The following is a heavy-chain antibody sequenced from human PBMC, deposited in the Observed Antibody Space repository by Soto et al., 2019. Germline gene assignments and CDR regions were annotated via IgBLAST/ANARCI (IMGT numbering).Heavy chain of an antibody. Sequence: PQTLPPPCAISGDGVSSKCAAWYWIRPSPSRGLEWLGRTYYRSKWYNDYAVSVKSRITINPDTSKNQFSLQLNSVTPEDTAVYYCAREDPLHSSWPKKTFDNWGQGNLVTFS. V-gene: IGHV6-1*01. CDR1: GDGVSSKCAA. CDR2: TYYRSKWYN. J-gene: IGHJ4*02. CDR3: AREDPLHSSWPKKTFDN. D-gene: IGHD6-13*01.